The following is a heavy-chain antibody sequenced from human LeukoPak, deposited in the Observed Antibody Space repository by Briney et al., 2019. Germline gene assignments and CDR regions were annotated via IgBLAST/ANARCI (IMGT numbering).Heavy chain of an antibody. D-gene: IGHD7-27*01. CDR2: INSDGYSI. J-gene: IGHJ4*02. Sequence: SGGSLRLSCAASGFTFSSYWMHWVRQVPGKGLVWVSRINSDGYSINYADSVKGRFTISRDNAKNTLYLQMNSLRAEDTAVYYCARATWGSYFDYWGQGTLVTVSS. V-gene: IGHV3-74*01. CDR3: ARATWGSYFDY. CDR1: GFTFSSYW.